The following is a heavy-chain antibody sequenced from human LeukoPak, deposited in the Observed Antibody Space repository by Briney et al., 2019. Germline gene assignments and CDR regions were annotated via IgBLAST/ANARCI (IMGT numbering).Heavy chain of an antibody. CDR1: GFTLSSYG. CDR3: ARDSDFDY. CDR2: ISSSSTYI. J-gene: IGHJ4*02. Sequence: GGTLRLSCAASGFTLSSYGMSWVRQAPGKGLEWVSSISSSSTYIYYADSVKGRFTISRDNAKNSLYLQMNSLRAEDTALYHCARDSDFDYWGQGTLVTVSS. V-gene: IGHV3-21*01.